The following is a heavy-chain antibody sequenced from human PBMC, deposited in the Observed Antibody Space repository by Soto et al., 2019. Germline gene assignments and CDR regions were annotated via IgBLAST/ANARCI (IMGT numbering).Heavy chain of an antibody. CDR2: ISPNTGYT. CDR3: VRGRVMITFGVVIVIDY. Sequence: ASVKVSCKASGYTFTRSGISWVRQAPGQGLEWMGWISPNTGYTDYAQKFQDRVTMTGNTSITTAYMELSSLRSEDTAVYYCVRGRVMITFGVVIVIDYWGQGSPVIVS. J-gene: IGHJ4*02. CDR1: GYTFTRSG. D-gene: IGHD3-16*02. V-gene: IGHV1-8*01.